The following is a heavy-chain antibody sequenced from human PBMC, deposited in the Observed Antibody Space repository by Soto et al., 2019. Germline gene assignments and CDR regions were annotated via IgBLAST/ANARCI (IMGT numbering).Heavy chain of an antibody. Sequence: GGSLRLSCAASGFTFSSYGMHWVRQAPGKGLEWVAVISYDGSNKYYADSVKGRFTISRDNSKNTLYLQMNSLRAEDTAVYYCAKERQMGATANAAQPLDYWGQGTLVTVSS. CDR3: AKERQMGATANAAQPLDY. V-gene: IGHV3-30*18. J-gene: IGHJ4*02. D-gene: IGHD1-26*01. CDR2: ISYDGSNK. CDR1: GFTFSSYG.